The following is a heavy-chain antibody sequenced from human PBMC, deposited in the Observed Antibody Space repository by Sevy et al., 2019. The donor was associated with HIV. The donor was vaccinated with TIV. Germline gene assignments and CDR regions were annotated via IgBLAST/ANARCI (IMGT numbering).Heavy chain of an antibody. J-gene: IGHJ6*02. CDR2: ISYDGSDK. V-gene: IGHV3-30-3*01. CDR1: GFAFTNYYA. D-gene: IGHD4-17*01. Sequence: GGSLRLSCTASGFAFTNYYALHWVRQAPGKGLEWVALISYDGSDKFYADSVKGRFTITRDNFKNTLYLQMNGLTTEDTAVYYCARPRANYVDHYFFYAMDVWGQRTTVTVSS. CDR3: ARPRANYVDHYFFYAMDV.